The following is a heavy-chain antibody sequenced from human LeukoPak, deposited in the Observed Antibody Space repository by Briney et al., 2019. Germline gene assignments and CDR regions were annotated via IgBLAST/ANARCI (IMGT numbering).Heavy chain of an antibody. CDR1: GASINKDY. D-gene: IGHD2/OR15-2a*01. V-gene: IGHV4-4*07. Sequence: SETLSLTCTVSGASINKDYWAWIRQPAGKGLEWIGRIHPSGITHQNPSLRGRVTMTIDASKNQFSLNLSSVTAADTAVYYCVRDEYRDVWGKGTTVTVSS. CDR3: VRDEYRDV. J-gene: IGHJ6*04. CDR2: IHPSGIT.